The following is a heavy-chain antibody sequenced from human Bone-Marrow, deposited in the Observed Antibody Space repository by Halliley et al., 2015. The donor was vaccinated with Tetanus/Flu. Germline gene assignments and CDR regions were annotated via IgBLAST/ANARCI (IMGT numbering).Heavy chain of an antibody. J-gene: IGHJ4*02. CDR3: ARVGGYCTGDTCYSEGYFDY. D-gene: IGHD2-15*01. Sequence: YTGTHYHNASLQSRLTISVDTSENQFSLNLSSVTATDTAVYYCARVGGYCTGDTCYSEGYFDYWGQGALVTVSS. CDR2: YTGTH. V-gene: IGHV4-30-4*01.